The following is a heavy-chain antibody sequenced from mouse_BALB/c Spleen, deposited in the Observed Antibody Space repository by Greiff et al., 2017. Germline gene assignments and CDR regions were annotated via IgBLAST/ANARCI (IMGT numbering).Heavy chain of an antibody. Sequence: EVQRVESGGGLVQPGGSRKLSCAASGFTFSSFGMHWVRQAPEKGLEWVAYISSGSSTIYYADTVKGRFTISRDNPKNTLFLQMTSLRSEDTAMYYCARGGGLRRDAMDYWGQGTSVTVSS. J-gene: IGHJ4*01. CDR3: ARGGGLRRDAMDY. CDR1: GFTFSSFG. D-gene: IGHD2-4*01. CDR2: ISSGSSTI. V-gene: IGHV5-17*02.